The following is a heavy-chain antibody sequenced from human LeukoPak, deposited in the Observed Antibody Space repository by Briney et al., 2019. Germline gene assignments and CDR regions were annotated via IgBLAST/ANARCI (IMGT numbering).Heavy chain of an antibody. CDR2: ISAYNGNT. J-gene: IGHJ4*02. CDR1: GYTFTSYG. D-gene: IGHD3-22*01. Sequence: ASVKVSCKASGYTFTSYGISWVRQAPGQGLEWMGWISAYNGNTNYEQKLQGRVTVTTDTSTSTVYMELRSLRSDDTAVYYCAREIYYYDSSGYYYAPTPYFDYWGQGTLVTVSS. CDR3: AREIYYYDSSGYYYAPTPYFDY. V-gene: IGHV1-18*01.